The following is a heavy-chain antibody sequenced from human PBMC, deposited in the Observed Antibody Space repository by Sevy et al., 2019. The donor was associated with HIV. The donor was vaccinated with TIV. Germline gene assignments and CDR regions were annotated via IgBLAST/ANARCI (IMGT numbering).Heavy chain of an antibody. Sequence: SETLSLTCNVSGGSVSSRSCFWGWIRQPPGKGLEWVGSISFDGRTYYNPSLKSRVTQSVDTSKNQFSLNLRSVTAADTAVYFCATLLPQQLETTHQSETHHWGQGTLVTVSS. V-gene: IGHV4-39*01. CDR2: ISFDGRT. CDR3: ATLLPQQLETTHQSETHH. CDR1: GGSVSSRSCF. J-gene: IGHJ5*02. D-gene: IGHD6-13*01.